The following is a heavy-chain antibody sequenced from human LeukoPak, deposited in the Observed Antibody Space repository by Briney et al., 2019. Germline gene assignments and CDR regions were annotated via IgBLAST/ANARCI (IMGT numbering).Heavy chain of an antibody. V-gene: IGHV4-38-2*02. D-gene: IGHD1-26*01. CDR1: GYSISSGYY. CDR2: IYHSGST. J-gene: IGHJ1*01. Sequence: SETLSLTCTVPGYSISSGYYWGWIRQPPGKGLEWIGSIYHSGSTCYNPSLKSRVTISVDTSKNQFSLKLSSVTAADTAVYYCARDEKGGHSGSYTAEYFQHWGQGTLVTVSS. CDR3: ARDEKGGHSGSYTAEYFQH.